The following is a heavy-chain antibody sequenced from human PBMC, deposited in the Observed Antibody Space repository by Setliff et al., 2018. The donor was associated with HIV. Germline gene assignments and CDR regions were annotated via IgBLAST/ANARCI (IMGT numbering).Heavy chain of an antibody. D-gene: IGHD2-2*01. J-gene: IGHJ4*02. CDR3: ARHLPDYQLLSPTFDH. CDR2: IHPGDSDI. CDR1: GYSFTSYW. V-gene: IGHV5-51*01. Sequence: GESLKISCKGSGYSFTSYWIAWVRQMPGKGLEWMGIIHPGDSDIRYSPSFQGQVTISADKSIPTAYLHLRSLKASDTAMYYCARHLPDYQLLSPTFDHWGQGTPVTVSS.